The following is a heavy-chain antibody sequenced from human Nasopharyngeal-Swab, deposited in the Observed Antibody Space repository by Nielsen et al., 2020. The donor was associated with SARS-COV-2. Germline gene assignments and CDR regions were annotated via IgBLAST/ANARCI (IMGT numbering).Heavy chain of an antibody. CDR2: ISAYNGNT. CDR3: AREFDFWSGKYYYYYGMDV. V-gene: IGHV1-18*01. Sequence: ASVKVSCKASGYTFTSYGISWVRQAPGQGPEWLGWISAYNGNTNYAQKLQGRVTMTTDTSTSTAYMELRSLRSDDTAVYYCAREFDFWSGKYYYYYGMDVWGQGTTVTVSS. D-gene: IGHD3-3*01. J-gene: IGHJ6*02. CDR1: GYTFTSYG.